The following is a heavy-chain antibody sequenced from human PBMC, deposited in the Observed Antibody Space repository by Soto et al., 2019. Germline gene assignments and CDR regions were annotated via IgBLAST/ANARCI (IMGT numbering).Heavy chain of an antibody. V-gene: IGHV3-9*01. Sequence: GGSLRLSCAASGFTFDDYAMHWVRQAPGKGLEWVSGISWNSGSIGYADSVKGRFTISRDNAKNSLYLQMNSLRAEDTALYYCAKDSGAGTSTTSAFDYWGQGTLVTVSS. CDR2: ISWNSGSI. CDR1: GFTFDDYA. J-gene: IGHJ4*02. CDR3: AKDSGAGTSTTSAFDY. D-gene: IGHD1-1*01.